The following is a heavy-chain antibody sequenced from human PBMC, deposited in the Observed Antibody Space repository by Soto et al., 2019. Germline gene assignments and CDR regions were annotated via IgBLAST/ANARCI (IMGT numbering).Heavy chain of an antibody. V-gene: IGHV1-69*12. D-gene: IGHD3-16*02. CDR3: ARDSLLGYYYYGMDV. CDR2: IIPIFGTA. J-gene: IGHJ6*02. CDR1: GGTFSSYA. Sequence: QVQLVQSGAEVKKPGSSVKVSCKASGGTFSSYAISWVRQAPGQGLEWMGGIIPIFGTANYDQKCQGRVTSTADDSTSTAYMDLSSLRSEDTAVYYCARDSLLGYYYYGMDVWGQGTTVTVSS.